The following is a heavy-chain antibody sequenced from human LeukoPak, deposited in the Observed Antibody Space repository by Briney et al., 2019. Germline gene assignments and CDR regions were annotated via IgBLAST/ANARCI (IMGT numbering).Heavy chain of an antibody. CDR1: GYTFTSYG. CDR2: ISAYNGNT. J-gene: IGHJ6*02. V-gene: IGHV1-18*01. Sequence: ASVKVSCKASGYTFTSYGISWVRQAPGQGLEWMGWISAYNGNTNYAQKLQGRVTMTTDTSTSTAYMELRSLRSDDTAVYYCARDQPPYYYDSSGYYYYGMDVWGQGTTVTVS. CDR3: ARDQPPYYYDSSGYYYYGMDV. D-gene: IGHD3-22*01.